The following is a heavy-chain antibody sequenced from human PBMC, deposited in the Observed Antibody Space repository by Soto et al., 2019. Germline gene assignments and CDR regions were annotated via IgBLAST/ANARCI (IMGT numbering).Heavy chain of an antibody. J-gene: IGHJ6*02. CDR1: GGSISSSSYY. V-gene: IGHV4-39*01. D-gene: IGHD3-9*01. CDR2: IYYSGST. Sequence: SVTLSLTWSVSGGSISSSSYYWGWIRQPPGKGLERIGSIYYSGSTYYNPSLKSRVTISVDTSKNQFSLKLSSVTASDTAVYYCARPGAYYDILTGPNYYGMDVWGQGTTVTVSS. CDR3: ARPGAYYDILTGPNYYGMDV.